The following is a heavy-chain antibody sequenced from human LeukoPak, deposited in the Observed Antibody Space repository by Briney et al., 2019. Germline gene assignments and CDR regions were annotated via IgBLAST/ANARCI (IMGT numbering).Heavy chain of an antibody. V-gene: IGHV1-8*01. J-gene: IGHJ4*02. Sequence: ASVKVSCKASGYTFTNYDINWVRQATGQGLEWMGYMNPNSGNSAYAQKFQGRVTITTDASISTAYMEVSGLRSEDTALYYCAREGLDYWGQGTLVTVYS. CDR3: AREGLDY. CDR2: MNPNSGNS. CDR1: GYTFTNYD.